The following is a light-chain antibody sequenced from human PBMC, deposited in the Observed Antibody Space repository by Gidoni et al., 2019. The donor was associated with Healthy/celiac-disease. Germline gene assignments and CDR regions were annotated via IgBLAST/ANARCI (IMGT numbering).Light chain of an antibody. CDR3: QQYNSYALT. CDR1: QSISSW. V-gene: IGKV1-5*01. CDR2: DAS. Sequence: IQLTHSPSTLSASVGDRVTITCRASQSISSWLAWYQQKPGKAPKLLIYDASSLESGVPSRFSGSGSGTEFTLTISSLQPDDFATYYCQQYNSYALTFGGGTKVEIK. J-gene: IGKJ4*01.